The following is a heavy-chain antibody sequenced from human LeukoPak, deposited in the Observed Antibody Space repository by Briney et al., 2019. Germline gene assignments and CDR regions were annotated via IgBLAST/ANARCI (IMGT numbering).Heavy chain of an antibody. CDR3: TRDQRKYCSWTTCFVFDI. J-gene: IGHJ3*02. D-gene: IGHD2-2*01. Sequence: GGSLRLSCAASGFTFSDYYMSWIRQAPGKGLEWVSYISSSGSTIYYADSVKGRFTTSRDNAKNSLYLQMNSLRAEDTAVYYCTRDQRKYCSWTTCFVFDIWGQGTVVTVSS. CDR2: ISSSGSTI. CDR1: GFTFSDYY. V-gene: IGHV3-11*01.